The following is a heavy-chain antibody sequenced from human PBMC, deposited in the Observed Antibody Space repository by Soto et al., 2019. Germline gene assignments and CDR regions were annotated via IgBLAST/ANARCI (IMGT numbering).Heavy chain of an antibody. CDR2: TSHSGST. Sequence: SETLSLTCTVFGGSVTTYYWTWIRQPPGKGLEWIGFTSHSGSTNYNPSLKSRVTMSVDTSKNQFSLKLNSVTAADTAVYYCVTGSGSSTSDAFDIWDRGTMVTVSS. CDR3: VTGSGSSTSDAFDI. J-gene: IGHJ3*02. V-gene: IGHV4-59*02. CDR1: GGSVTTYY. D-gene: IGHD3-10*01.